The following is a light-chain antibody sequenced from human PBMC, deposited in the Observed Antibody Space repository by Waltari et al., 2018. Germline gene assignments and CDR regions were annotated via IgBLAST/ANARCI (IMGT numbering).Light chain of an antibody. CDR1: SGDIGGSDF. J-gene: IGLJ2*01. Sequence: QSALTQPASVSASPGQSITISCTGTSGDIGGSDFVSWYQHHPGRAPKVLLFNVNHRPSGFSHRFSGSKSGNTASLTISGLQTDDDADYFCSSPSTSDIVVFCGGTKVTVL. V-gene: IGLV2-14*01. CDR2: NVN. CDR3: SSPSTSDIVV.